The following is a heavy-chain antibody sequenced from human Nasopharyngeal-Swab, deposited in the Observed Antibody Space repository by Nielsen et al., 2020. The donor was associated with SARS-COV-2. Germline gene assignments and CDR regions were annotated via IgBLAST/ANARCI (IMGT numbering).Heavy chain of an antibody. Sequence: WIRQPPGKGLEWIGEINHSGSTSYNPSLKSRVTISVDTSKNQFSLKLSSVTAADTAVYYCARESPPYYPQKGSFDYWGQGTLVTVSS. J-gene: IGHJ4*02. D-gene: IGHD3-10*01. V-gene: IGHV4-34*01. CDR2: INHSGST. CDR3: ARESPPYYPQKGSFDY.